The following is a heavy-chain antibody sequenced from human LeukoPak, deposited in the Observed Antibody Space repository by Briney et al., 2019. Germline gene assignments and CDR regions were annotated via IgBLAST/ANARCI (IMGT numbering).Heavy chain of an antibody. D-gene: IGHD3-10*01. CDR2: IYYSGST. V-gene: IGHV4-61*01. CDR3: ARDVPGSYYKRAFDI. J-gene: IGHJ3*02. Sequence: SETLSLTCTVSGDSLSSGYYWSWIRQPPGKGLEWIANIYYSGSTNYNPSLKSRVTISLDTSKNQFSLKLSSVTAADTAVYYCARDVPGSYYKRAFDIWGQGTMVTVSS. CDR1: GDSLSSGYY.